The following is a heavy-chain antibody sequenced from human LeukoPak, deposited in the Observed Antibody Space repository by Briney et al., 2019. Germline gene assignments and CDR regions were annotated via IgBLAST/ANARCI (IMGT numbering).Heavy chain of an antibody. CDR2: ISPDSHGR. CDR1: GYTFTDYY. Sequence: ASVKVSCKASGYTFTDYYMHWVRQAPGQGLEWMGWISPDSHGRKYAQKFQGRVTMARDTSISTAYLELARLQSDDTAVYYCARDGKGYCGRGKCYPVWGQGTTVTVSS. J-gene: IGHJ6*02. V-gene: IGHV1-2*02. CDR3: ARDGKGYCGRGKCYPV. D-gene: IGHD2-15*01.